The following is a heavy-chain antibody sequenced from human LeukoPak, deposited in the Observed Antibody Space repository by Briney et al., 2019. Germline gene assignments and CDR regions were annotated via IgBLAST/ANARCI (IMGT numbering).Heavy chain of an antibody. V-gene: IGHV3-23*01. CDR2: LKGNGGAT. CDR1: GINFSNYA. J-gene: IGHJ4*02. Sequence: GSLKISCAASGINFSNYAMSRVRPAPGKGPEWGSNLKGNGGATYHADSVKGRFTLSRDNSENTLYLQMNSLRADDTSVYYCARGLPVGDYFDYWGQGTLVTVSS. D-gene: IGHD2-8*02. CDR3: ARGLPVGDYFDY.